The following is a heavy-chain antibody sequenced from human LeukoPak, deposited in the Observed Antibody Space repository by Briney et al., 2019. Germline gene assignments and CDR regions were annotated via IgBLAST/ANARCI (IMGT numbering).Heavy chain of an antibody. CDR2: ISGSGTTI. J-gene: IGHJ6*03. D-gene: IGHD3-10*01. V-gene: IGHV3-11*01. CDR3: ALGRHYFYYMDV. Sequence: GGSLRLSCAASGFTFSDYYMNWIRQAPGKGPECVSYISGSGTTIYYADSVKGRFTISRDNAKNSLYLEMNSLGVEDTAVYYCALGRHYFYYMDVWGKGTTVTVSS. CDR1: GFTFSDYY.